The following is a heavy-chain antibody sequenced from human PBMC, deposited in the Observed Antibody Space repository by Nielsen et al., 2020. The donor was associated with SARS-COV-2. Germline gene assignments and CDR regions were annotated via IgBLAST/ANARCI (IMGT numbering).Heavy chain of an antibody. CDR1: GFTFNNYA. V-gene: IGHV3-23*03. Sequence: GGSLRLSCTASGFTFNNYAISWVRQAPGKGLEWVSVIYSSGVTTYYADSVKGRFTISRDNYRNTLYLQMNSLRAEDTAVYYCAKGDLRFNWFDPWGPGTLVTVSS. D-gene: IGHD3-3*01. CDR3: AKGDLRFNWFDP. J-gene: IGHJ5*02. CDR2: IYSSGVTT.